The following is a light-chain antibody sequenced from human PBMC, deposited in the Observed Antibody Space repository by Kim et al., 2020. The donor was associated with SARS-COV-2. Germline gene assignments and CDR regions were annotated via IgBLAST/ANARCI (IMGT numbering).Light chain of an antibody. CDR2: DAS. Sequence: EIVMTQSPATLSVSPGERATLFCRASQTVSSKLAWYQQTPGQAPRLLISDASTRATGIPARFSATGSGTDFTLTINSLQSEDSAVYFCQQYDSWVTFGGGTKVDIK. CDR3: QQYDSWVT. CDR1: QTVSSK. V-gene: IGKV3D-15*01. J-gene: IGKJ4*01.